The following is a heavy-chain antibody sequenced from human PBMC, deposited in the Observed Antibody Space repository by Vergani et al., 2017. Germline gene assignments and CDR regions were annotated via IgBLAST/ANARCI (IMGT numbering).Heavy chain of an antibody. CDR1: GASIRSSNYY. Sequence: QLQLQESGPGLVNPSATLSLTCSVSGASIRSSNYYWGWIRQPPGTGLEWIASIYYSGSTYYNPSLKSRVTISVDTSKNQFSLKLSSVTAADTAVYFCARHSTVEWLVKLGWIDPWGQGILVTVSS. CDR2: IYYSGST. V-gene: IGHV4-39*01. D-gene: IGHD6-19*01. CDR3: ARHSTVEWLVKLGWIDP. J-gene: IGHJ5*02.